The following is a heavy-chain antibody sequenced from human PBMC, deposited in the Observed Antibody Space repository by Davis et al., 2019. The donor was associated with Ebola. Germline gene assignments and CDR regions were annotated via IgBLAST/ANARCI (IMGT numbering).Heavy chain of an antibody. CDR1: GLTFDDYA. CDR2: TTLNSGTT. CDR3: AKDFYGSGSYIDA. D-gene: IGHD3-10*01. J-gene: IGHJ5*02. Sequence: SLKISCATSGLTFDDYAMHWFRQAPGKGLEWVSGTTLNSGTTAYADSVKGRFTISRDNAKDSLYLQMNSLRTEDTAFYYCAKDFYGSGSYIDAWGQGTLVAVSS. V-gene: IGHV3-9*01.